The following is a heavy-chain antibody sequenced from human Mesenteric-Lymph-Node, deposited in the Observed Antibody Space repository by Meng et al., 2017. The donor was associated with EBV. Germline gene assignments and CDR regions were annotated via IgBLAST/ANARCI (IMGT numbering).Heavy chain of an antibody. Sequence: QVRLRRPGPGRGNPPQPPSPTCAISGDSVSNTNVAWNWSRQSPSRGLEWLGRTYYRSKWYNEYAQSMKGRITINPDTSKSEFSLQLNSVTPDDTAVYYCSRESWRAFDYWGQGTLVTRLL. CDR1: GDSVSNTNVA. J-gene: IGHJ4*02. CDR2: TYYRSKWYN. CDR3: SRESWRAFDY. V-gene: IGHV6-1*01.